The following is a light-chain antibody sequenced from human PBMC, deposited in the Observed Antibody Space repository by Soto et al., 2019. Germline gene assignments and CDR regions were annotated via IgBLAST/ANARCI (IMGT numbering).Light chain of an antibody. J-gene: IGKJ4*01. CDR2: DAS. Sequence: IVMSQSPATLSLSPGERAPLSCRASQSVSNNLAWYQHKPGQAPTLLIYDASTRATGIPARFSGSGSGTDFTLTISSLQSEDVAIYYCQRYIKWPPLTFGRGTKVEIK. CDR1: QSVSNN. CDR3: QRYIKWPPLT. V-gene: IGKV3-15*01.